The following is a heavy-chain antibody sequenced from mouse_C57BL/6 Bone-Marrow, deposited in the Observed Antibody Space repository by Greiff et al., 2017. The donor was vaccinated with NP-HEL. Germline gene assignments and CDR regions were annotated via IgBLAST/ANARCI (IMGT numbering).Heavy chain of an antibody. CDR1: GFSLTSYG. Sequence: QVQLQQSGPGLVQPSQSLSITCTVSGFSLTSYGVHWVRQSPGQGLEWLGVIWSGGSTDYNAAFIPRLSISKDNSKSQVFFKMNSLQADDTAIYYCARASLFITAVVENAMDYWGQGTSVTVSS. J-gene: IGHJ4*01. CDR3: ARASLFITAVVENAMDY. V-gene: IGHV2-2*01. D-gene: IGHD1-1*01. CDR2: IWSGGST.